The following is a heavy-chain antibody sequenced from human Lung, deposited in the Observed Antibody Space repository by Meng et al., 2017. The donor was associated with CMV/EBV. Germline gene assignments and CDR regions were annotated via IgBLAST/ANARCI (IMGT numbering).Heavy chain of an antibody. D-gene: IGHD6-6*01. CDR1: VYAFTSYA. V-gene: IGHV7-4-1*02. Sequence: LLQSGDGWKMPGAGVMVTCKASVYAFTSYAMNWVRPAPGQGLEWMGWINTNTGNPTYAPGFMEGFVFSLDTSVSTAYLQISSLKAEDTAVYYCARDSEASDYLGQGTLVTVSS. CDR3: ARDSEASDY. CDR2: INTNTGNP. J-gene: IGHJ4*02.